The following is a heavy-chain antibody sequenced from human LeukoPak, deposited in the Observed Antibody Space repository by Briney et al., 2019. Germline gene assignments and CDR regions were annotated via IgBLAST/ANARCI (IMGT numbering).Heavy chain of an antibody. Sequence: SETLSLTCTVSGGSISSSSYYWGWIRQPPGKGLEWIGSIYYSGSTYYNPSLKSRVTISVDTSKNQFSLKLSSVTAADTAVYYCATTVPYGDYDQGAWFDPWGQGTLVTVSS. V-gene: IGHV4-39*07. CDR1: GGSISSSSYY. D-gene: IGHD4-17*01. J-gene: IGHJ5*02. CDR3: ATTVPYGDYDQGAWFDP. CDR2: IYYSGST.